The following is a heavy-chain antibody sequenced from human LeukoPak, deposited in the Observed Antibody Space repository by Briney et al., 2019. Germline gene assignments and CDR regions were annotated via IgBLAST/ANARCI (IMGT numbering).Heavy chain of an antibody. CDR2: IYYSGST. Sequence: SETLSLTCTVSGGSISSSSYYWGWIRQPPGKGLEWIGSIYYSGSTYYNPSLKSRVTISVDTSKNQFSLKLSSVTAADTAVYYCARLYANDYVWGSYREYGRYYFDYWGQGTLVTVSS. V-gene: IGHV4-39*01. D-gene: IGHD3-16*02. CDR1: GGSISSSSYY. CDR3: ARLYANDYVWGSYREYGRYYFDY. J-gene: IGHJ4*02.